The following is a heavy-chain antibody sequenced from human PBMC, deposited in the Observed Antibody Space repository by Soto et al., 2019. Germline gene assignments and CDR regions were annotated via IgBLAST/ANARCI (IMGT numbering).Heavy chain of an antibody. V-gene: IGHV1-18*01. J-gene: IGHJ4*02. D-gene: IGHD1-7*01. Sequence: ASVKVSCKASGYTFTSYGISWVRQAPGQGLEWMGWISAYNGNTNYAQKLHGRVTMTTDTSTSTAYMELRSLRSDDTAVYYCVSDLFGRTSYWGQGTLVTVSS. CDR3: VSDLFGRTSY. CDR2: ISAYNGNT. CDR1: GYTFTSYG.